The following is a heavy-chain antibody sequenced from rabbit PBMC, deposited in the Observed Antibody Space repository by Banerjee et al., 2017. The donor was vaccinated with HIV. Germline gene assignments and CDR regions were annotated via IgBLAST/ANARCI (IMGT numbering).Heavy chain of an antibody. D-gene: IGHD8-1*01. CDR3: ARGLGGAAGNGYGL. CDR1: GFSFSSGDY. CDR2: IYAGSSGST. J-gene: IGHJ4*01. V-gene: IGHV1S40*01. Sequence: EEAGGGLVKPGASLTLTCTASGFSFSSGDYMYWVRQAPGKGLEWIACIYAGSSGSTYYASWAKGRFTISKTSSTTVTLQMTSLTAADTATYFCARGLGGAAGNGYGLWGPGTLVTVS.